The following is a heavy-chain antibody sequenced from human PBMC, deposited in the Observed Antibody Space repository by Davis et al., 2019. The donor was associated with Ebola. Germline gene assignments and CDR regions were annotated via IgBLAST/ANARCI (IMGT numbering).Heavy chain of an antibody. J-gene: IGHJ6*04. Sequence: PGGSLRLSCTVSRSTFVDYALTWFRQAPGKGLEWIGFIRNKAYGGPPEYAASVDGRFTISRDDSDSIVYLQMNSLKTEDSGVYYCASRSGWSDYYYYGMDVWGNGTTVSVSS. CDR2: IRNKAYGGPP. CDR3: ASRSGWSDYYYYGMDV. V-gene: IGHV3-49*03. CDR1: RSTFVDYA. D-gene: IGHD6-19*01.